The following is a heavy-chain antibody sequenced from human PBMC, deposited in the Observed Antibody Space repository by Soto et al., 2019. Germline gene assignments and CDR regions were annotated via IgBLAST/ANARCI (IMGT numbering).Heavy chain of an antibody. V-gene: IGHV3-23*01. CDR1: GFTFSLYA. J-gene: IGHJ6*02. D-gene: IGHD2-2*01. CDR3: AKSVVGTNYYYGMDV. Sequence: EVQLLESGGGLVQPGGSLRLSCAASGFTFSLYAMSWVRQAPGKGLEWVSVISGSGGSTYYADSVKGRFTVSRDNSKNTLYLQMNSLGVEDTAVYYCAKSVVGTNYYYGMDVWGRGTTVTVSS. CDR2: ISGSGGST.